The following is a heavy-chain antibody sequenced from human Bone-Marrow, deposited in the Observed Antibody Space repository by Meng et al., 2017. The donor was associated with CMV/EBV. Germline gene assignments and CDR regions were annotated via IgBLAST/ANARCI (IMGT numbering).Heavy chain of an antibody. Sequence: GGSLRLSCAASGFTFSSYSMNWVRQAPGKGLEWVSSNSSSSSYIYYADSVKGRFTISRDNAKNSLYLQMNSLRAEDTAVYYCAREGIETTFDYWGQGTLVTVSS. V-gene: IGHV3-21*01. D-gene: IGHD1-7*01. J-gene: IGHJ4*02. CDR1: GFTFSSYS. CDR2: NSSSSSYI. CDR3: AREGIETTFDY.